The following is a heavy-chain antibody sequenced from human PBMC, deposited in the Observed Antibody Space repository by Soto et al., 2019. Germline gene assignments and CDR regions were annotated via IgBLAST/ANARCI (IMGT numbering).Heavy chain of an antibody. Sequence: QITLKESGPTLVKPTQTLTLTCTFSGFSLSSTRMAVGWIRQPPGKALECLALIYWDDDKRYGPFLKSRLTITRDTTKNQVVLTMSNMDPVDTARYYCAHIVVAGLGYYFDYWGQGTLVTVSS. CDR1: GFSLSSTRMA. CDR3: AHIVVAGLGYYFDY. D-gene: IGHD6-19*01. V-gene: IGHV2-5*05. J-gene: IGHJ4*02. CDR2: IYWDDDK.